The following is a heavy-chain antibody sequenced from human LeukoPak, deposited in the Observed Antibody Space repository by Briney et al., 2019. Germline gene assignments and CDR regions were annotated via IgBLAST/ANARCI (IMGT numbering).Heavy chain of an antibody. J-gene: IGHJ6*02. CDR2: ISSSGSTI. D-gene: IGHD6-19*01. Sequence: GPLRLSCAASGFTFSSYEMNWVRQAPGKGLEWVSYISSSGSTIYYADSVKGRFTISRDNAKNSLYLQMNSLRAEDTAVYYCARSGYSSGWSNYYYYGMDVWGQGTTVTVSS. CDR3: ARSGYSSGWSNYYYYGMDV. V-gene: IGHV3-48*03. CDR1: GFTFSSYE.